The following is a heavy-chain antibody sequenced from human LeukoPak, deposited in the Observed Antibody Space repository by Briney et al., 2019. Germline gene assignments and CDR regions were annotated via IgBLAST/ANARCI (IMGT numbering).Heavy chain of an antibody. CDR1: GFTFSSYS. J-gene: IGHJ4*02. CDR3: AKRIQSAMAMGY. CDR2: ISGSGGST. V-gene: IGHV3-23*01. Sequence: GGSLRLSCAASGFTFSSYSMNWVRQAPGKGLEWVSDISGSGGSTYYADSVKGRFTISRDNSKNTMYLQMNGLRAEDTAVYYCAKRIQSAMAMGYWGQGTLVTVSS. D-gene: IGHD5-18*01.